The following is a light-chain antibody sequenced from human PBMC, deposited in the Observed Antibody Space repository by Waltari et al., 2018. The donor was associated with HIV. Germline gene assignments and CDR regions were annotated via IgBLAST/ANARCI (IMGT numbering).Light chain of an antibody. CDR2: ESH. CDR3: GTWDNSLSSVV. V-gene: IGLV1-51*01. CDR1: SSNIEYNS. Sequence: QSVLPQPPSVSAAPGQKVTISCSGSSSNIEYNSGSWFQQLPGTSPRLLIYESHNRPSRIPDRFSGSKSGSSATLAIIGRQTGDEADYYCGTWDNSLSSVVFGGGTKLTVL. J-gene: IGLJ2*01.